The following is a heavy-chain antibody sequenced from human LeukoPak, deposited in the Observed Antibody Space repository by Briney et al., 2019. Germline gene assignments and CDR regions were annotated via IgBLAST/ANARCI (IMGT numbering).Heavy chain of an antibody. CDR3: ARGRGYYGSGNYRNYYYYMDV. CDR2: FYTGGST. V-gene: IGHV4-61*09. CDR1: GGSISSGRYC. D-gene: IGHD3-10*01. Sequence: PSETLSLTCTVSGGSISSGRYCYSWIRQPAEKGLEWIGHFYTGGSTNSNPSLKSRVTISVDTSKNQFSLNLSSVTAADTAVYYCARGRGYYGSGNYRNYYYYMDVWGKGTTVTISS. J-gene: IGHJ6*03.